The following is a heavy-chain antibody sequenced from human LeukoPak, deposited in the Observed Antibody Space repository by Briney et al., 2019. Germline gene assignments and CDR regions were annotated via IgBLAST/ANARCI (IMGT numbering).Heavy chain of an antibody. CDR3: AREYRSGVDY. J-gene: IGHJ4*02. Sequence: SETLSLTCTVSGGSISSSYWSWIRQPPGKGLEWIGYMYYSGSTNYNPTLKSRVTISVDTSKNQFSLKLSSVTAADTAVYYCAREYRSGVDYWGQGTLVTVSS. D-gene: IGHD6-19*01. CDR1: GGSISSSY. CDR2: MYYSGST. V-gene: IGHV4-59*01.